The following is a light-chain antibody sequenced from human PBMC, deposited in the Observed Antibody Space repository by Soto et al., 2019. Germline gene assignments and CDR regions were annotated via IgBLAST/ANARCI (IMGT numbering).Light chain of an antibody. J-gene: IGKJ2*01. CDR3: QSDNDWPFA. CDR2: GVS. V-gene: IGKV3-15*01. CDR1: ESRFGF. Sequence: DIVLTQSPATLSVSPGDRVTLSCRASESRFGFLAWYQQKPGQAPRLLMYGVSTRATGIPARFSGGGSATDFTLNISSLQSEDSAFSFCQSDNDWPFASGLGTRLEI.